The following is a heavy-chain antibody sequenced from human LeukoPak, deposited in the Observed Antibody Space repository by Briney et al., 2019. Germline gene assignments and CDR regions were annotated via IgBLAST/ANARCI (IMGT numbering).Heavy chain of an antibody. CDR2: ISSSSSTI. D-gene: IGHD1-26*01. CDR1: GFTFSSYS. Sequence: GGSLRLSCAASGFTFSSYSMNWVRQAPGKGLEWVSYISSSSSTIYYADSVKGRFTISRDNAKNSLYLQMNSLRAEDTAVYYCARAGSWELLPNDAFDIWGQGTMVTVSS. V-gene: IGHV3-48*01. CDR3: ARAGSWELLPNDAFDI. J-gene: IGHJ3*02.